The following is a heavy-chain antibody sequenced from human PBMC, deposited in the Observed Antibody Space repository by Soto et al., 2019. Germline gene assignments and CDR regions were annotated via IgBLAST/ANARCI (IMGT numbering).Heavy chain of an antibody. J-gene: IGHJ6*02. CDR2: VDPSGGRV. CDR3: ARRSDYDVWSGHFTPMDV. Sequence: AQLEQSGPEVKTPGASVKVSCKASGYTFSSYYIHWVRQAPGQGLEWMGIVDPSGGRVSYGAKFRGTVTMSINTANNTVFLEIRRVTSEDSAIYFDARRSDYDVWSGHFTPMDVWGRGTTVVVSS. D-gene: IGHD3-3*01. V-gene: IGHV1-46*01. CDR1: GYTFSSYY.